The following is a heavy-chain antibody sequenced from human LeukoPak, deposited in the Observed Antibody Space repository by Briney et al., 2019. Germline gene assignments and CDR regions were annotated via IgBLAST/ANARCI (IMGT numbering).Heavy chain of an antibody. D-gene: IGHD4-23*01. CDR3: ARGGSYGGYHSY. J-gene: IGHJ4*02. CDR1: GFTFSSYS. CDR2: ISGGGDMT. Sequence: GGSLRLSCAVSGFTFSSYSMNWVRQAPGKGLEWVSAISGGGDMTHYTDSVKGRFTISRDNSRNVLYLQMNSLRADDAAIYYCARGGSYGGYHSYWGQGTLVTVSS. V-gene: IGHV3-23*01.